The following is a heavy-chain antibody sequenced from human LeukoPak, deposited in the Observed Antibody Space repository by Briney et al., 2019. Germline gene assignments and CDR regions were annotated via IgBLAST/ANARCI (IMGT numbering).Heavy chain of an antibody. CDR3: ASLSPTHAFDI. Sequence: SETLSLTCTVSGGSMSSYYWSGIRQPPGKGLEWIGYIYTSGSTNYNPSLKSRVTISVDTSKNQFSLKLSSVTAADTAVYYCASLSPTHAFDIWGQGTMVTVSS. CDR2: IYTSGST. J-gene: IGHJ3*02. V-gene: IGHV4-4*09. CDR1: GGSMSSYY.